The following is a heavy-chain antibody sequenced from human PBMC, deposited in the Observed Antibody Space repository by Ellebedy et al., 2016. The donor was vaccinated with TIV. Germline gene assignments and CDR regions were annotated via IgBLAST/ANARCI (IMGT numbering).Heavy chain of an antibody. J-gene: IGHJ4*02. D-gene: IGHD3-3*01. CDR3: ASARYDFWSGILSH. Sequence: ASVKVSCXASGYTFTSYGISWVRQAPGQGLEWMGWISAYNGNTNYAQKLQGRVTMTTDTSTSTAYMELRSLRSDDTAVYYCASARYDFWSGILSHWGQGTLVTVSS. CDR2: ISAYNGNT. V-gene: IGHV1-18*01. CDR1: GYTFTSYG.